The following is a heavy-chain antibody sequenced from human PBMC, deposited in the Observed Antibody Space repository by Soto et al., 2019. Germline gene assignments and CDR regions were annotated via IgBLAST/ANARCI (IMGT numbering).Heavy chain of an antibody. CDR3: AKDLLRFLNIAVAGRVFDY. CDR1: GFTFSSYA. Sequence: GGSLRLSCAASGFTFSSYAMSWVRQAPGKGLEWVSAISGSGGSTYYADSVKGRFTISRDNSKNTLYLQMNSLRAEDTAVYYCAKDLLRFLNIAVAGRVFDYWGQGTLVTVSS. D-gene: IGHD6-19*01. CDR2: ISGSGGST. J-gene: IGHJ4*02. V-gene: IGHV3-23*01.